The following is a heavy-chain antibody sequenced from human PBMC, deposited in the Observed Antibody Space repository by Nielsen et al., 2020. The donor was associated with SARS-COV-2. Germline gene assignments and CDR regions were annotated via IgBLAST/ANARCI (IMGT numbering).Heavy chain of an antibody. V-gene: IGHV3-7*01. CDR3: ARDWGRAFDV. D-gene: IGHD3-16*01. J-gene: IGHJ3*01. CDR2: INPDGSEK. CDR1: GFTFSSLW. Sequence: GGSLRLSCAASGFTFSSLWMSWVRQVPGKGLEWVADINPDGSEKFYVDSVKGRFTISRDNAKNSMSLQMNSLRAEDTAIYYCARDWGRAFDVWSQGTMVTVSS.